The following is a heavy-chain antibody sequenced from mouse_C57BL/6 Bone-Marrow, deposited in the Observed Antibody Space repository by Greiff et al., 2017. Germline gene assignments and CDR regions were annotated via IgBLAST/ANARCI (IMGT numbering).Heavy chain of an antibody. CDR1: GYTFTDYE. V-gene: IGHV1-15*01. D-gene: IGHD2-5*01. CDR3: TRTRAYYSNYLAWFAY. CDR2: IDPETGGT. J-gene: IGHJ3*01. Sequence: QVQLQQSGAELVRPGASVTLSCKASGYTFTDYEMHWVKQTPVHGLAWIGAIDPETGGTAYNQKFKGKAILTADKSSSTAYMELRSLPSEDAAGEYCTRTRAYYSNYLAWFAYWGQGTLVTVSA.